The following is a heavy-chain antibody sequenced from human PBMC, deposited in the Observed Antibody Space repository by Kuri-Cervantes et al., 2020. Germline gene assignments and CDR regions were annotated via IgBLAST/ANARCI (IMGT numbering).Heavy chain of an antibody. CDR3: ARGYYGSGSYSIFYYYGMDV. Sequence: ASVKVSCKASGYTFTSYGISWVRQAPGQGLEWMGWISAYNGNTNYAQKLQGRVTMTRDTSISTAYMELSRLRSDDTAVYYCARGYYGSGSYSIFYYYGMDVWGQGTTVTVSS. CDR1: GYTFTSYG. J-gene: IGHJ6*02. D-gene: IGHD3-10*01. CDR2: ISAYNGNT. V-gene: IGHV1-18*01.